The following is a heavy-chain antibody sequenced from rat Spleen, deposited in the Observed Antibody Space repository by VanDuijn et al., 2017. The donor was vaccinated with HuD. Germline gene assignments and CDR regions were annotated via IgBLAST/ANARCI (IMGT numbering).Heavy chain of an antibody. V-gene: IGHV5-31*01. Sequence: EVRLVQSGGGLVQPGRSMKLSCVVSGFTFSSYWMYCIRQAPGKGLEWVASITNTGGSIYYPDSVKGRFTISRDPAQHTLYLQMNSLRSEDTATYYCAKDVSNWAGPYYWYFDFWGPGTMVTVSS. CDR3: AKDVSNWAGPYYWYFDF. J-gene: IGHJ1*01. D-gene: IGHD5-1*01. CDR2: ITNTGGSI. CDR1: GFTFSSYW.